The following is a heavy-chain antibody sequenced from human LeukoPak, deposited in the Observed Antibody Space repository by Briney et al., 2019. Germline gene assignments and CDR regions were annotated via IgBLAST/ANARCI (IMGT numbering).Heavy chain of an antibody. Sequence: PGGSLRLSCAASEFTFSSYTMNWVRQAPGKGLEWVSVISGSGGATYYADSVKGRFTISRDNSKNTLYLQMNSLRAEDTAVYYCARATSPYYYYYYMDVWGKGTTVTVSS. CDR2: ISGSGGAT. CDR3: ARATSPYYYYYYMDV. CDR1: EFTFSSYT. D-gene: IGHD1-26*01. J-gene: IGHJ6*03. V-gene: IGHV3-23*01.